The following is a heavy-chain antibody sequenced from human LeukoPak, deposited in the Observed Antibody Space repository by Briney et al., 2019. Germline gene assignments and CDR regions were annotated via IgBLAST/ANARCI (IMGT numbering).Heavy chain of an antibody. CDR1: YGALSGYY. Sequence: SETLSLTRAVHYGALSGYYSTWIRQPPGKGLEWIGEVHHIGASNYNASLKSRVAISLDTSKHQFSLQLTSMTAADTAAYFCAGGGGQRRSWLDLWGQGTLVSVTS. V-gene: IGHV4-34*01. D-gene: IGHD3-10*01. J-gene: IGHJ5*02. CDR3: AGGGGQRRSWLDL. CDR2: VHHIGAS.